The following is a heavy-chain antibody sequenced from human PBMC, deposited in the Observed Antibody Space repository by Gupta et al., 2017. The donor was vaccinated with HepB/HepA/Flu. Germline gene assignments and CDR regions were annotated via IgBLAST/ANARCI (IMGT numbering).Heavy chain of an antibody. CDR2: ISGSGGST. J-gene: IGHJ4*02. CDR3: AKIIYGDYRYYFDY. Sequence: EVQLLESGGGLVQPGGSLRLSCAASGLTFSSYAMSWGPQAPGKGLEWVSAISGSGGSTYYADSVKGRFTISRDNSKNTLYLQMNSLRAEDTAVYYCAKIIYGDYRYYFDYWGQGTLVTVSS. D-gene: IGHD4-17*01. CDR1: GLTFSSYA. V-gene: IGHV3-23*01.